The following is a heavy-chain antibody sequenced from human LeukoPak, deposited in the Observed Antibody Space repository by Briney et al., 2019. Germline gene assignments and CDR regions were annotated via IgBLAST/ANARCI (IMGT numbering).Heavy chain of an antibody. Sequence: ASVNVSCKASGGTFSSYAISWVRQAPGQGLEWMGGIIPIFGTANYAQKFQGRVTITADESTSTAYMELSSLRSEDTAVYYCARESGNTGDFDYWGQGTLVTVSS. V-gene: IGHV1-69*13. D-gene: IGHD1-26*01. CDR2: IIPIFGTA. J-gene: IGHJ4*02. CDR3: ARESGNTGDFDY. CDR1: GGTFSSYA.